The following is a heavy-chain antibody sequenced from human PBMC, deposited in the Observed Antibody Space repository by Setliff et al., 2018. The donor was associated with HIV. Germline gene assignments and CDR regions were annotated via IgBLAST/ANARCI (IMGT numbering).Heavy chain of an antibody. CDR3: AKGCVFGAANYFEY. V-gene: IGHV3-23*01. Sequence: PGGSLRLSCAASGFTFSSYAMIWVRQAPGKGLVWASTISADGERTYYPDSVKGRFTISRDNSNNALHLQMHSLTAEDTAVYYCAKGCVFGAANYFEYWGQGTPVTVSS. D-gene: IGHD3-3*01. J-gene: IGHJ4*02. CDR1: GFTFSSYA. CDR2: ISADGERT.